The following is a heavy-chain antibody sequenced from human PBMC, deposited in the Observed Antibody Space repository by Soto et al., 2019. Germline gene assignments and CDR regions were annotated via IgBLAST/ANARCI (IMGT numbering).Heavy chain of an antibody. D-gene: IGHD6-19*01. J-gene: IGHJ4*02. CDR3: ARDRYSSGWYDFDY. CDR2: IWYDGSNK. V-gene: IGHV3-33*01. CDR1: GFTFSSYG. Sequence: QVQLVESGGGVVQPGRSLRLSCAASGFTFSSYGMHWVRQAPGKGLEWVAVIWYDGSNKYYADSVKGRFTISRDNSKNTLYLQMNSLRAEDTAVYYCARDRYSSGWYDFDYWGREPWSPSPQ.